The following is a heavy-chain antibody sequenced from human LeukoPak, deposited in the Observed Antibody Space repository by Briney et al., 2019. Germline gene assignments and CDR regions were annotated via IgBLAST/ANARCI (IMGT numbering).Heavy chain of an antibody. V-gene: IGHV3-48*04. CDR1: GFTFSSYS. CDR2: ISSSSSTI. D-gene: IGHD1-26*01. CDR3: AREGGSIVGDY. J-gene: IGHJ4*02. Sequence: GGSLRLSCAASGFTFSSYSMNWVRQAPGKGLEWVSYISSSSSTIYYADSVKGRFTISRDNAKNSLYLQMNGLRAEDTAVYYCAREGGSIVGDYWGQGTLVTVSS.